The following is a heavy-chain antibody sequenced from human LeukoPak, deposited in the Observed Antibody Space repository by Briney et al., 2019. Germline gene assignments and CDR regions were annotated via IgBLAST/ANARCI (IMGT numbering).Heavy chain of an antibody. J-gene: IGHJ3*02. Sequence: ASVKVSCKASGYTFTSYDINWVRQATGQGLEWMGWINPNTGGTNYAQKFQARVTMTRDTSITTAYMELSRLRSDDTAVYYCAREIAAAGNDAFDIWGQGTMVTVSS. D-gene: IGHD6-13*01. CDR1: GYTFTSYD. V-gene: IGHV1-2*02. CDR3: AREIAAAGNDAFDI. CDR2: INPNTGGT.